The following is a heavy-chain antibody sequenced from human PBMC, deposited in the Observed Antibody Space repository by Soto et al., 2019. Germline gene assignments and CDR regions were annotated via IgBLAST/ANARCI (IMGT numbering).Heavy chain of an antibody. J-gene: IGHJ4*02. Sequence: QVQLVESGGGVVQPGRSLRLSCAASGFTFSSYGMHWVRQAPGKGLEWVAVISYDGSNKYYADSVKGRFTISRDNSKNTLYLQMNSLRAEDTAVYYCAKEVATFLDYWGQGTLVTVSS. CDR3: AKEVATFLDY. D-gene: IGHD2-15*01. CDR1: GFTFSSYG. CDR2: ISYDGSNK. V-gene: IGHV3-30*18.